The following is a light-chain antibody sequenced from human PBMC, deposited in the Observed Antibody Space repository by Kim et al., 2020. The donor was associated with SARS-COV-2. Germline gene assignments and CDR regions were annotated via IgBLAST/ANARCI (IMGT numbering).Light chain of an antibody. V-gene: IGKV1-39*01. CDR2: AAS. J-gene: IGKJ1*01. CDR1: QSISSY. CDR3: QQSYSTPSS. Sequence: ASVGDRVTITCRASQSISSYLNWYQQKPGKAPKLLIYAASSLQSGVPSRFSGSGSGTDFTLTISSLQPEDFATYYCQQSYSTPSSFGQGTKVDIK.